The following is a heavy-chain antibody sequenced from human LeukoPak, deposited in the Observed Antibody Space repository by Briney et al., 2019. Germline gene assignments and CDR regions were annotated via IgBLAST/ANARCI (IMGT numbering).Heavy chain of an antibody. J-gene: IGHJ5*02. V-gene: IGHV4-30-2*01. Sequence: PSETLSLTCAVSGGSISSGGYSWSWIRQPPGKGLEWIGYIYHSGGTYYNPSLKSRVTISVDRSKDQFSLKLSSVTAADTAVYYCARAAFWFDPWGQGTLVTVSS. CDR1: GGSISSGGYS. CDR2: IYHSGGT. CDR3: ARAAFWFDP.